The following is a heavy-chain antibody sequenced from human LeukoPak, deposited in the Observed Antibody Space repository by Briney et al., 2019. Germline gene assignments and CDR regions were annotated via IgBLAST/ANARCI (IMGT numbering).Heavy chain of an antibody. V-gene: IGHV3-74*01. J-gene: IGHJ6*03. CDR3: XXRXGGVYYDYYMDV. Sequence: GGSLRLSCAASGFTFSSYWMHWVRQAPGKGLVWVSRINTDGSGTSYADSVRGRFTISRDNAKNTLYLQMNSLRAGDTAVYYCXXRXGGVYYDYYMDVWGKGTTVTVS. D-gene: IGHD3-16*01. CDR2: INTDGSGT. CDR1: GFTFSSYW.